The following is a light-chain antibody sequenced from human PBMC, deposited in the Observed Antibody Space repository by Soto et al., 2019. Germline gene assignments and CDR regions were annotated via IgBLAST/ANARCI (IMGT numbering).Light chain of an antibody. CDR2: SND. CDR1: SSNIGTNI. V-gene: IGLV1-44*01. Sequence: QLVLTQPPSASGTPGQRVTISCSGSSSNIGTNIVNWYQQLPETAPKLLIYSNDQRPSGVPDRFSGSKSGTSASLAISGLQSEDEADYYCAAWDDGLNAWVFGGGTKLTVL. CDR3: AAWDDGLNAWV. J-gene: IGLJ3*02.